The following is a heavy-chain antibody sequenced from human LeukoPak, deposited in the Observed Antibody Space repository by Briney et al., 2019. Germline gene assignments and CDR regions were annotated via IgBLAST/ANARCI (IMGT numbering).Heavy chain of an antibody. D-gene: IGHD4-17*01. CDR3: ARDLATVTPES. J-gene: IGHJ5*02. V-gene: IGHV3-48*03. CDR2: ISSSGSTI. Sequence: GGSLRLSCAASGFTFSNYEMNWVRQAPGKGLEWVSYISSSGSTIYYADSVKGRFTISRDNAKNSLYLQMNSLRAEDTALYYCARDLATVTPESWGQGTLVTVSS. CDR1: GFTFSNYE.